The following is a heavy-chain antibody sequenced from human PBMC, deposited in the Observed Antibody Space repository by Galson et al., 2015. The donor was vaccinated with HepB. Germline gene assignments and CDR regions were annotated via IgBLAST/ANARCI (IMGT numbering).Heavy chain of an antibody. Sequence: SLRLSCAASGFTFSSYGMHWVRQAPGKGLEWVAVISYDGSNKYYADSVKGRFTISRDNSKNTLYLQMNSLRAEDTAVYYCASGIAVAGFDYWGQGTLVTVSS. CDR3: ASGIAVAGFDY. J-gene: IGHJ4*02. V-gene: IGHV3-30*03. CDR1: GFTFSSYG. CDR2: ISYDGSNK. D-gene: IGHD6-19*01.